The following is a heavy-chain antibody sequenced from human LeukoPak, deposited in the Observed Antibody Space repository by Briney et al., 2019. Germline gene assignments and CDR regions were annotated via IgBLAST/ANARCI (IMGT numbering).Heavy chain of an antibody. CDR1: GFTFTNYW. Sequence: PGGSLRLSCAASGFTFTNYWMSWVRQAPGKGLEWVANIKHDGSEKYYVDSVEGRFTISRDNAENSLSLQMNSLRGEDTAVYYCVRALGSSSADYWGQGTLVTVSS. CDR3: VRALGSSSADY. D-gene: IGHD6-6*01. J-gene: IGHJ4*02. V-gene: IGHV3-7*01. CDR2: IKHDGSEK.